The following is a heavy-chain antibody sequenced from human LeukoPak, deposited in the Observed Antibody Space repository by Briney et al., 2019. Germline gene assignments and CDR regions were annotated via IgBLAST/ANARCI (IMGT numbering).Heavy chain of an antibody. CDR3: ATEGNAIGGTSRFFDY. V-gene: IGHV1-8*03. CDR2: MNPNSGNT. J-gene: IGHJ4*02. Sequence: ASVKVSCKASGYTFTSYDINWVRQATGQGLEWMGWMNPNSGNTGYAQKFQGRVTITRNTSISTAYMELSSLRSEDTAVYYCATEGNAIGGTSRFFDYWGQGTLVTVSS. D-gene: IGHD1-1*01. CDR1: GYTFTSYD.